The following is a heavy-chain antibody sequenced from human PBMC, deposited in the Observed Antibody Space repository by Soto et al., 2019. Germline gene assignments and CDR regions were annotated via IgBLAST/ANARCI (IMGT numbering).Heavy chain of an antibody. Sequence: LGESLKISCKGSGYSFTSYWIGWVRQMPGKGLEWMGMIYPGDSDTRYSPSFQGQVTISADKSISTAYLQWSSLKASDTAMYYCARHDIGISIAVADPYYYYGMDVWGQGTTVTVSS. CDR2: IYPGDSDT. D-gene: IGHD6-19*01. CDR3: ARHDIGISIAVADPYYYYGMDV. V-gene: IGHV5-51*01. CDR1: GYSFTSYW. J-gene: IGHJ6*02.